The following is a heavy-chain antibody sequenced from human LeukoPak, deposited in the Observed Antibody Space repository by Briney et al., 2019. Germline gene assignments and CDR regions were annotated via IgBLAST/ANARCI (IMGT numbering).Heavy chain of an antibody. CDR2: IFHSGIA. J-gene: IGHJ6*03. V-gene: IGHV4-38-2*01. Sequence: SETLSLTCAVSKYPITIWYYWVWTRQPPGHGLDWIGQIFHSGIAHYNPSLKSRVTISVDTSRSQFSGNLNSVTAADTAVYYCGRAGFGTAYNRFYYYMDVWGKGTTVTVSS. D-gene: IGHD3-16*01. CDR1: KYPITIWYY. CDR3: GRAGFGTAYNRFYYYMDV.